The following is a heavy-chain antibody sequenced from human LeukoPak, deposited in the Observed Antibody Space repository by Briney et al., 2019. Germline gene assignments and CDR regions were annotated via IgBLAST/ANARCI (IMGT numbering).Heavy chain of an antibody. CDR3: AKAAYSSGWYVSY. V-gene: IGHV3-30*18. D-gene: IGHD6-19*01. CDR2: ITYDGRNA. CDR1: GFMFSNFG. J-gene: IGHJ4*02. Sequence: GRSLRLSCAASGFMFSNFGMHWVRQAPGKGLEWVAVITYDGRNAYYADAVKGRFTISRDNSKNMVNLQVNSLRAEDTAVYYCAKAAYSSGWYVSYWGQGTLVTVPS.